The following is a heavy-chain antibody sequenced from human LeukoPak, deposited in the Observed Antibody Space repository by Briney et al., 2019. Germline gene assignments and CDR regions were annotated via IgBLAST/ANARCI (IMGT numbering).Heavy chain of an antibody. V-gene: IGHV4-34*01. CDR3: ARMRSYCSSTSCYGNWFDP. CDR2: INHSGST. D-gene: IGHD2-2*01. CDR1: GGSISGYY. J-gene: IGHJ5*02. Sequence: PSETLSLTCAVYGGSISGYYWSWIRPPPGKGLEWIGEINHSGSTNYNPSLKSRVTLSVDTSKDLFSQKLGAVTAADTAVYYCARMRSYCSSTSCYGNWFDPWGQGTLVT.